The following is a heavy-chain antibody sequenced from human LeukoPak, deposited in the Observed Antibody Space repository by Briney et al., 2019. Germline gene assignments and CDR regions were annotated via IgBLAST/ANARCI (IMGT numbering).Heavy chain of an antibody. CDR3: ASHIVVVVAATYKDAFDI. V-gene: IGHV4-39*01. Sequence: SETLSLTCTVSGGSISSSSYYWGWLRQPPGKGLEWIGSIYYSGSTYYNPSLKSRVTISVDTSKNQFSLKLSSVTAAHTAVYYCASHIVVVVAATYKDAFDIWGQGTMVTVSS. CDR1: GGSISSSSYY. J-gene: IGHJ3*02. CDR2: IYYSGST. D-gene: IGHD2-15*01.